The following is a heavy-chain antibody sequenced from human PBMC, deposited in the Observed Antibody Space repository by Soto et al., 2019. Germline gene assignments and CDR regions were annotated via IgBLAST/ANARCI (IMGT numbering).Heavy chain of an antibody. CDR2: IIPIFGTA. Sequence: GASVKVSCKASGGTFSSYAISWVRQAPGQGLEWMGGIIPIFGTANYAQKFQGRVTITADESTSTAYMELSSLRSEDTAVYYCARWGYSSSRGKAYYYYGMDVWGQGTTVTVSS. D-gene: IGHD6-13*01. V-gene: IGHV1-69*13. CDR1: GGTFSSYA. CDR3: ARWGYSSSRGKAYYYYGMDV. J-gene: IGHJ6*02.